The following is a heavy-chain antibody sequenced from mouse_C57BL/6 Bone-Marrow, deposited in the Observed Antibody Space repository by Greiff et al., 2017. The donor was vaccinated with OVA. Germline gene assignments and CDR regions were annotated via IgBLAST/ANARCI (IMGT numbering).Heavy chain of an antibody. D-gene: IGHD2-3*01. Sequence: QVHVKQSGAELVKPGASVKLSCKASGYTFTEYTIHWVKQRSGQGLEWIGWFYPGSGSIKCNEKFKDKATLTADKSSSTVYMELSRLTSEDSAVYFCARHEDPRGDGYCAWFAYWGQGTLVTVST. V-gene: IGHV1-62-2*01. J-gene: IGHJ3*01. CDR2: FYPGSGSI. CDR1: GYTFTEYT. CDR3: ARHEDPRGDGYCAWFAY.